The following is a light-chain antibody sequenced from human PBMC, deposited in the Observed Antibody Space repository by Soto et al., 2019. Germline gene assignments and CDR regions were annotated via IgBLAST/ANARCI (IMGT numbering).Light chain of an antibody. V-gene: IGLV2-14*01. CDR3: CSYTSSSTTVV. CDR2: DVS. CDR1: SSDVGGYNY. J-gene: IGLJ2*01. Sequence: QSALTQPASVSGSPGQSITISCTGTSSDVGGYNYVSWYQQHPGKAPKLMIYDVSHRPSGVSNRFSGSKSGNTASLTISGLQAEDEADYYCCSYTSSSTTVVFGGGTKLTVL.